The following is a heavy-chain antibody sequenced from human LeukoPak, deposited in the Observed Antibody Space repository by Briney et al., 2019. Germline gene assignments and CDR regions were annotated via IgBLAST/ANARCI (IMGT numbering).Heavy chain of an antibody. CDR1: GGTFSSYT. V-gene: IGHV1-69*04. J-gene: IGHJ4*02. CDR2: IIPILGIA. CDR3: AREYSPYNFDY. Sequence: SVKVSCKASGGTFSSYTISWVRQAPGQGLEWMGRIIPILGIANCAQKFQGRVTITADKSTSTAYMELSSLRSEGTAVYYCAREYSPYNFDYWGQGTLVTVSS. D-gene: IGHD6-13*01.